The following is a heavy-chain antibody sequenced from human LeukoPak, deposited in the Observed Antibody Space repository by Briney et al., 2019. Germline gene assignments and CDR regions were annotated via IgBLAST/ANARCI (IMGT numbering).Heavy chain of an antibody. V-gene: IGHV4-4*02. CDR3: ARLWGRAAAGTRGGY. J-gene: IGHJ4*02. Sequence: PSETLSLTCAVSGGSISSSNWWSWVRQPPGKGLEWIGEIYHSGSTNYNPSLKSRVTISVDTSKNQFSLKLSSVTAADTAVYYCARLWGRAAAGTRGGYWGQGTLVTVSS. CDR2: IYHSGST. D-gene: IGHD6-13*01. CDR1: GGSISSSNW.